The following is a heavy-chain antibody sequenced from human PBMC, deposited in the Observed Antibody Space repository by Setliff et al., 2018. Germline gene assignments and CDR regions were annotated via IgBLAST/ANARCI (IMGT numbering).Heavy chain of an antibody. J-gene: IGHJ4*02. CDR3: ARGKVLWFGELRAQYYFDY. V-gene: IGHV1-18*01. D-gene: IGHD3-10*01. CDR2: ISIYNGNT. CDR1: GYTFTSYG. Sequence: ASVKVSCKASGYTFTSYGINWVRQAPGQGLEWMGWISIYNGNTNYAQKLQGRVTMTTDTSTSTAYMELRSLRSDDTAVYYCARGKVLWFGELRAQYYFDYWGQGTLVTVSS.